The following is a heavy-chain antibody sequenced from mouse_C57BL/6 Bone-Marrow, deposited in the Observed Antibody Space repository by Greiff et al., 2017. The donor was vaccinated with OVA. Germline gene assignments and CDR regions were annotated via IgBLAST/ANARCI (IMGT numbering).Heavy chain of an antibody. D-gene: IGHD1-1*01. CDR2: INPSTGGT. J-gene: IGHJ2*01. Sequence: EVKLQQSGPELVKPGASVKISCKASGYSFTGYYMNWVKQSPEKSLEWIGEINPSTGGTTYNQKFKATATLTVDQSSSTAYMQLKSLTSEDSAVYYGASSGYYYGLYYFDYWGQGTTLTVSS. CDR1: GYSFTGYY. CDR3: ASSGYYYGLYYFDY. V-gene: IGHV1-42*01.